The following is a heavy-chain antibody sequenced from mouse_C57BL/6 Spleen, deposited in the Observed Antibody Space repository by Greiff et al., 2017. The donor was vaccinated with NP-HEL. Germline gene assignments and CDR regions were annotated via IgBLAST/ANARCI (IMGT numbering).Heavy chain of an antibody. J-gene: IGHJ1*03. V-gene: IGHV1-63*01. CDR1: GYTFTHYW. CDR2: IYPGGGYT. CDR3: ARLGYYYGSSGDFDV. D-gene: IGHD1-1*01. Sequence: VQLQESGAELVRPGTSVKMSCKASGYTFTHYWIGWAKQRPGHGLEWIGDIYPGGGYTNYNEKFKGKATLTADKSSSTAYMQFSSLTSEDSAIYYCARLGYYYGSSGDFDVWGTGTTVTVSS.